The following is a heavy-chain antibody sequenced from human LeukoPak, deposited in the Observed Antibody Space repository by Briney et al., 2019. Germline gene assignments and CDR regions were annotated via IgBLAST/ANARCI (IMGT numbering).Heavy chain of an antibody. CDR3: GTHRVGRLPYSFDY. D-gene: IGHD3/OR15-3a*01. V-gene: IGHV5-10-1*01. CDR1: GYSFISFW. J-gene: IGHJ4*02. Sequence: GESLKISCKGSGYSFISFWISWVRQMPGKGLEWMGRIDPRDSYTNYSPSLLGHVTISADRSITTAYLQWSSLKASDTAIYYCGTHRVGRLPYSFDYWGQGTLVTVSS. CDR2: IDPRDSYT.